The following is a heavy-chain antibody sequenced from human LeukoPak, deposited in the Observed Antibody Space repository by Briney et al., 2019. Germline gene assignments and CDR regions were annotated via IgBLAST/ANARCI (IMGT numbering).Heavy chain of an antibody. CDR2: IYDSGST. CDR3: ALENWGGRYFEY. J-gene: IGHJ4*02. V-gene: IGHV4-59*01. D-gene: IGHD7-27*01. CDR1: GGSISSYY. Sequence: SETLSLTCTVSGGSISSYYWSWIRRPPGKGLEWIGYIYDSGSTNYNPSLKSRVTISVDTSKNQFSLKLSSVTAADTAVYYCALENWGGRYFEYWGQGTLVAVSS.